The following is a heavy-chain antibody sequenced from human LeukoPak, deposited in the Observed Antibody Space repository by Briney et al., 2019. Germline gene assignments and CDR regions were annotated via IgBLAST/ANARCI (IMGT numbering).Heavy chain of an antibody. D-gene: IGHD6-25*01. Sequence: GGSLRLPCAASGFTFDDYAMHWVRQAPGKGLEWVSGISWNSGSIGYADSVKGRFTISRDNAKNSLYLQMNSLRAEDTALYYCAKDLIGYPRAFDYWGQGTLVTVPS. CDR2: ISWNSGSI. J-gene: IGHJ4*02. CDR1: GFTFDDYA. V-gene: IGHV3-9*01. CDR3: AKDLIGYPRAFDY.